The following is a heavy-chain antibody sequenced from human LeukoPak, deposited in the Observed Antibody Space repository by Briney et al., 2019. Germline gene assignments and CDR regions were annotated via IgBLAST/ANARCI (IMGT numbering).Heavy chain of an antibody. CDR1: VGTINSGCYN. CDR3: ARPRGYTFDAFDV. CDR2: IYYSGST. Sequence: SETVCLTCTVSVGTINSGCYNWSWIRQHPGKGLKWIGYIYYSGSTYYNPSLESRISLSVDTSKSLFSLKLSSVTAADTAVYYCARPRGYTFDAFDVWGQGTMVTVSS. J-gene: IGHJ3*01. D-gene: IGHD5-12*01. V-gene: IGHV4-39*01.